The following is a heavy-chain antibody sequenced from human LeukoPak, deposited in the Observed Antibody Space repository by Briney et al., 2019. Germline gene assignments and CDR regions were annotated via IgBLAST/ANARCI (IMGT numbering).Heavy chain of an antibody. CDR2: ISSSGDTI. J-gene: IGHJ4*02. CDR1: GFTFSSYS. V-gene: IGHV3-48*04. D-gene: IGHD3-9*01. CDR3: ARASYDVLTG. Sequence: GGSLRLSCAASGFTFSSYSMNWVRQAPRKGLEWIAYISSSGDTIYYADSVKGRFTISRDNAKNSLYLQMNTLRTEDTAVYYCARASYDVLTGWGQGTLVAVSS.